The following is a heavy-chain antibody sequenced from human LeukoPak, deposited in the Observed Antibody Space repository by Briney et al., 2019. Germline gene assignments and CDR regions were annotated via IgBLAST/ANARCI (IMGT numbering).Heavy chain of an antibody. J-gene: IGHJ6*02. CDR1: GFTFSSYA. CDR2: ISGSGGST. CDR3: TTGDSGAAAGTWRYYYYGMDV. D-gene: IGHD6-13*01. V-gene: IGHV3-23*01. Sequence: GGSLRLSCAASGFTFSSYAMSWVRQAPGKGLEWVSAISGSGGSTYYADSVKGRFTISRDSSKNTLYLQMNSLRAEDTAVYYCTTGDSGAAAGTWRYYYYGMDVWGQGTTVTVSS.